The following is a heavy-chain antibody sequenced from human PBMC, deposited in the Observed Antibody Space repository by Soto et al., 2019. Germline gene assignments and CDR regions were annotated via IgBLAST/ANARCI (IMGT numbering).Heavy chain of an antibody. Sequence: ASVKVSCKASGYTFTSYGISWVRQAPGQGLEWMGWISAYNGNTNYAQKLQGRVTMTTDTSTSTAYMELRSLRSDDTAVYYCATSRGGYCSSTSCYKEPYYYGMDVWGQGTTVTVSS. CDR3: ATSRGGYCSSTSCYKEPYYYGMDV. J-gene: IGHJ6*02. CDR2: ISAYNGNT. V-gene: IGHV1-18*01. CDR1: GYTFTSYG. D-gene: IGHD2-2*02.